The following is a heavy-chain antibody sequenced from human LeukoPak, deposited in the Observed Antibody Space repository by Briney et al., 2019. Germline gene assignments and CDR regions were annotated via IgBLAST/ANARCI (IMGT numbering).Heavy chain of an antibody. Sequence: PSETLSLTCTVSGGSISSYYWSWIRQPPGRGLEWIGSIYYSGSTYYNPSLKSRVTISVDTSKNQFSLKLSSVTAADTAVYYCARHGDFWSGYSFDYWGQGTLVTVSS. CDR2: IYYSGST. J-gene: IGHJ4*02. CDR1: GGSISSYY. V-gene: IGHV4-59*05. D-gene: IGHD3-3*01. CDR3: ARHGDFWSGYSFDY.